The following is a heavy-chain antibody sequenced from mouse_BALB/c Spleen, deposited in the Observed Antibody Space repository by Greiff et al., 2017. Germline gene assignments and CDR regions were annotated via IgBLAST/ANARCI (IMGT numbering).Heavy chain of an antibody. CDR3: ARHDPYYYAMDY. CDR1: GFTFSSYT. Sequence: EVKLEESGGGLVQPGGSLKLSCAASGFTFSSYTMSWVRQTPEKRLEWVAYISNGGGSTYYPDTVKGRFTISRDNAKNTLYLQMSSLKSEDTAMYYCARHDPYYYAMDYWGQGTSVTVSS. CDR2: ISNGGGST. V-gene: IGHV5-12-2*01. J-gene: IGHJ4*01.